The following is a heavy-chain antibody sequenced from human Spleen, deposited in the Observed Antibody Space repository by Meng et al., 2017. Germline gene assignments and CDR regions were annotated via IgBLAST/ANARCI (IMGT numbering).Heavy chain of an antibody. D-gene: IGHD6-19*01. Sequence: QVQLQASGPGLVKPSGTLSLTCVFFGGSISSIDWWSWVRQPPGKGLEWIGEIYHGGDTNYNPSLKSRVTIAIDKSKNQFSLKLTSVTAADTAVYYCASWIYSCGWQWGQGALVTVSS. CDR2: IYHGGDT. V-gene: IGHV4/OR15-8*02. CDR1: GGSISSIDW. CDR3: ASWIYSCGWQ. J-gene: IGHJ4*02.